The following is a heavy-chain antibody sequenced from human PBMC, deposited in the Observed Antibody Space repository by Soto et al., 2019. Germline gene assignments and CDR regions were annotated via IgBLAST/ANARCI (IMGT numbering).Heavy chain of an antibody. J-gene: IGHJ6*02. D-gene: IGHD3-10*01. Sequence: SSETLSLTCAISGDSVSSNSAAWNWIRQSPSRGLEWLGRTYYRSKWNNDYALSVKSRITINPDTPKNHFSLHPYYVTPEATGVHYRTGITSFSGMEVWGQGTPVTAP. CDR1: GDSVSSNSAA. CDR2: TYYRSKWNN. CDR3: TGITSFSGMEV. V-gene: IGHV6-1*01.